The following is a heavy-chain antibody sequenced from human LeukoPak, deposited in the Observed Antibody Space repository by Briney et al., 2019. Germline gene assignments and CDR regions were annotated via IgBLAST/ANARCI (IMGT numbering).Heavy chain of an antibody. CDR3: AREGYYYDSSGYYDY. Sequence: GGSLRLSCAASGFTFSTYAMSWVRQAPGKGLEWVSAISGSGGSTYYADSVKGRFTISRDKSKNTLYLQMNSLRAEDTAVYYCAREGYYYDSSGYYDYWGQGTLVTVSS. CDR1: GFTFSTYA. CDR2: ISGSGGST. D-gene: IGHD3-22*01. J-gene: IGHJ4*02. V-gene: IGHV3-23*01.